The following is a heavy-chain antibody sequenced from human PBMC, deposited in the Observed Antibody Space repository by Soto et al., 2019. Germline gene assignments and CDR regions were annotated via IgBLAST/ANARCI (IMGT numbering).Heavy chain of an antibody. V-gene: IGHV4-31*03. CDR2: TYYSGST. CDR1: GGSISSGGYY. CDR3: ARDTAADYFDY. Sequence: QVQLQESGPGLVKPSQTRSRTCTVSGGSISSGGYYWSWIRQHPGKGLEWIGYTYYSGSTYYNPSLKSRVTISVDTSKNQFSLKLSSVTAADTAVYYCARDTAADYFDYWGQGTLVTVSS. J-gene: IGHJ4*02. D-gene: IGHD6-13*01.